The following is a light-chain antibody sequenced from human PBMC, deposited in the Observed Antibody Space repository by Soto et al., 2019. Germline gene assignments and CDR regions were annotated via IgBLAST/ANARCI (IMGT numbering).Light chain of an antibody. J-gene: IGLJ2*01. CDR2: DVS. Sequence: QSALTQPASVSGSPGQSITISCTGTSSDVGAYNYVSWYQQHPGTAPKLMIYDVSNRPSGISNRFSGSKSGNTASLTISGLQAEDEADYYCSSYTSSSTRVFGGGTKVTVL. CDR3: SSYTSSSTRV. V-gene: IGLV2-14*03. CDR1: SSDVGAYNY.